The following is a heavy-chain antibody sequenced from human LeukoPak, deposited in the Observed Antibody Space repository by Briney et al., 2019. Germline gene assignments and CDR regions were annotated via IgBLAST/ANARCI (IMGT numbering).Heavy chain of an antibody. CDR3: ARSKAYYYYYMDV. CDR2: IYPGDSDT. Sequence: GESLKISRKGSGYSFTSYWIGWVRQMPGKGLEWMGIIYPGDSDTRYSPSFQGQVTLSADKSISTAYLQWSSLKASDTAMYYCARSKAYYYYYMDVWGKGTTVTVSS. V-gene: IGHV5-51*01. CDR1: GYSFTSYW. J-gene: IGHJ6*03.